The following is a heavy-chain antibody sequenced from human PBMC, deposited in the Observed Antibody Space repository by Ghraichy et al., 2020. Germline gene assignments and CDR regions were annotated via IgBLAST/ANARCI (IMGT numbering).Heavy chain of an antibody. CDR2: TYYRSKWYN. J-gene: IGHJ6*02. D-gene: IGHD3-10*01. CDR1: GDSVSSNSAA. Sequence: SQTLSLTCAISGDSVSSNSAAWNWIRQSPSRGLEWLGRTYYRSKWYNDYAVSVKSRITINPDTSKNQFSLQLNSVTPEDTAVYYCAREGRGYYGSGSYYGYYYYGMDVWGQGTTVTVSS. V-gene: IGHV6-1*01. CDR3: AREGRGYYGSGSYYGYYYYGMDV.